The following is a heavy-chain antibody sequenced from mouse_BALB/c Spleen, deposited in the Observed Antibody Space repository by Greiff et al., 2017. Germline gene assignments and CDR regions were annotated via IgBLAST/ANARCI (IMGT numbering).Heavy chain of an antibody. Sequence: QVQLQQSGPGLVQPSQSLSITCTVSGFSLTSYGVHWVRQSPGKGLEWLGVIWSGGSTDYNAAFISRLSIGKDNSKSQVFFKMNSLQANDTAIYYCAKNYRYDQYYFDYWGQGTTLTVSS. CDR2: IWSGGST. CDR3: AKNYRYDQYYFDY. J-gene: IGHJ2*01. D-gene: IGHD2-14*01. V-gene: IGHV2-2*02. CDR1: GFSLTSYG.